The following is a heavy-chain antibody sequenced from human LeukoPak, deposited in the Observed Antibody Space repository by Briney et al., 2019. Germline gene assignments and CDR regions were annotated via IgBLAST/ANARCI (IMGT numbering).Heavy chain of an antibody. V-gene: IGHV3-69-1*01. J-gene: IGHJ4*02. CDR1: GFHFSAYD. Sequence: PGRSLRLSCAASGFHFSAYDMHGVRQAPGEGLEWVAYFGHSGTIYYADSVRGRFTISRDNAKNSLHLQMNSLRADDTAVYYCAGYGDYPYWGQGTPVTVSS. CDR2: FGHSGTI. CDR3: AGYGDYPY. D-gene: IGHD4-17*01.